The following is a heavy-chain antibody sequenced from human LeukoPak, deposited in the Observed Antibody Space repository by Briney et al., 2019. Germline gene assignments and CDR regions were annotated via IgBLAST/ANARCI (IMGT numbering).Heavy chain of an antibody. J-gene: IGHJ4*02. D-gene: IGHD1-20*01. CDR2: INPNSGYT. Sequence: ASVKVSCKASGYTFTGYYLHWVRQAPGQELEWMGWINPNSGYTDSAQKFQGRVTMTRDTSISTAYMELSSLRSDDTAVYYCARGYNWNYFDYWGQGTLVTVSS. CDR3: ARGYNWNYFDY. V-gene: IGHV1-2*02. CDR1: GYTFTGYY.